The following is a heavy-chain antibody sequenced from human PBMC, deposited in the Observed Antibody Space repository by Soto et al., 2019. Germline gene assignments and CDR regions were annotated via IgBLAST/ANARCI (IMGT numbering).Heavy chain of an antibody. CDR2: ISGSGGST. J-gene: IGHJ5*02. CDR3: APRHPGHISSWHWFAP. Sequence: EVQLLESGGGLVQPGGSLRLSCAASGFTFSSYAMSWVRQAPGKGLEWVSAISGSGGSTYYADSVKGRFTISRDNSKNTLYLQMNSLRAEDTAVDYCAPRHPGHISSWHWFAPWGQGTLVTVSS. V-gene: IGHV3-23*01. D-gene: IGHD6-13*01. CDR1: GFTFSSYA.